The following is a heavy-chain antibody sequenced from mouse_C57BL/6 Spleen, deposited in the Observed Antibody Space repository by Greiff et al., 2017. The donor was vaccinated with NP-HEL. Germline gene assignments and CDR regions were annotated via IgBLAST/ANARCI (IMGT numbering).Heavy chain of an antibody. D-gene: IGHD1-2*01. CDR3: AYNYYGKVYAMDY. Sequence: VQLQESGAELVRPGASVKLSCKASGYTFTDYYINWVKQRPGQGLEWIARIYPGSGNTNYNEKFKGKATLTAEKSSSTAYMQLSSLTSEDSAVYFCAYNYYGKVYAMDYWGQGTSVTVSS. CDR1: GYTFTDYY. CDR2: IYPGSGNT. J-gene: IGHJ4*01. V-gene: IGHV1-76*01.